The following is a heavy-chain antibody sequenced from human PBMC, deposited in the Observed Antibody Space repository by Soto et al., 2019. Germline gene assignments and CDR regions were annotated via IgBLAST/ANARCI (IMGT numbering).Heavy chain of an antibody. Sequence: EVQLVESGGGLVQPGGSLRLSCAASGFTFSSYWMHWVRQAPGKGLVWVSRINSDGSSTSYADSVKGRFTISRDNAKNTLYLQMNGLRAEDTAVYYCARDPPSFMTTGGMDVWGQGTTVTVSS. D-gene: IGHD4-17*01. J-gene: IGHJ6*02. CDR1: GFTFSSYW. V-gene: IGHV3-74*01. CDR3: ARDPPSFMTTGGMDV. CDR2: INSDGSST.